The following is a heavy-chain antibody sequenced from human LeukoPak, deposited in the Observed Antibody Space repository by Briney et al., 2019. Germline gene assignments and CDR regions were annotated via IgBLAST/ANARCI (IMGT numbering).Heavy chain of an antibody. D-gene: IGHD3-10*01. V-gene: IGHV1-2*02. CDR3: ATGSGSYYNLGYNWFDP. Sequence: ASVKVSCKASGYTFTGYYMHWVRQAPGQGLEWMGWINPNSGGTNYAQKFQGRVTMTRDTSISTAYMELSSLRSEDTAVYYCATGSGSYYNLGYNWFDPWGQGTLVTVSS. CDR2: INPNSGGT. CDR1: GYTFTGYY. J-gene: IGHJ5*02.